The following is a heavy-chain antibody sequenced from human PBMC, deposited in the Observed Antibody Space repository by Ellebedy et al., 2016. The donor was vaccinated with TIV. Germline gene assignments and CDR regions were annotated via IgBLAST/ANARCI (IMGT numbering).Heavy chain of an antibody. V-gene: IGHV3-53*01. D-gene: IGHD4-17*01. J-gene: IGHJ4*02. CDR1: GFTFSDSY. CDR3: ARGREGYGDYPY. CDR2: VYRDDAT. Sequence: PGGSLRLSCAASGFTFSDSYMSWVRQAPGKGLEWVSVVYRDDATYYADSVKGRFTIARDISRNTLYLQMNSLRAEDTAVYYCARGREGYGDYPYWGPGTLVTVSS.